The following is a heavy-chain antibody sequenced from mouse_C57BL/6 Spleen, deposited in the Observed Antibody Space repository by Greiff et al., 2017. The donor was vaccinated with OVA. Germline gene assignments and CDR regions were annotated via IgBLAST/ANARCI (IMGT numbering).Heavy chain of an antibody. CDR1: GYTFTSYW. J-gene: IGHJ4*01. V-gene: IGHV1-5*01. Sequence: VQLQQSGTVLARPGASVKMSCKTSGYTFTSYWMHWVKQRPGQGLEWIRAIYPGNSDTSYNQKFKGKAKLTAVTSASTAYMELSSLTNEDSAVYYCTRSLSYDYDVRDYWGQGTSVTVSS. D-gene: IGHD2-4*01. CDR2: IYPGNSDT. CDR3: TRSLSYDYDVRDY.